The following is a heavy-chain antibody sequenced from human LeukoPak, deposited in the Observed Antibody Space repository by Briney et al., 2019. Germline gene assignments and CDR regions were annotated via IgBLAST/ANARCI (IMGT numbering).Heavy chain of an antibody. V-gene: IGHV3-30*18. CDR1: GFTFSTYA. CDR3: VKQYGSGSYYFLRGVDV. J-gene: IGHJ6*02. Sequence: GGSLRLSCAASGFTFSTYAMTWVRQAPGKGLEWVAVISYDGNNKYYADSVKGRFTISRDNSKNTLYLQMNSLSTEDTAVYYCVKQYGSGSYYFLRGVDVWGQGTTVTVSS. CDR2: ISYDGNNK. D-gene: IGHD3-10*01.